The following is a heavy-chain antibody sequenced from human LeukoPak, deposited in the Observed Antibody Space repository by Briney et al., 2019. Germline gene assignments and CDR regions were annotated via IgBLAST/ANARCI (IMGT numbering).Heavy chain of an antibody. Sequence: SQTLSLTCTVSGASISSGSYYWSWIRQPAGKGLEWIGRVYTSGSTNYNPSLKSRVTISVDTSKNQFSLKLSSVTAADTAVYYCARLSIGEDCSGGSCYYDYGDYVWGFDYWGQGTLVTVSS. J-gene: IGHJ4*02. CDR3: ARLSIGEDCSGGSCYYDYGDYVWGFDY. CDR1: GASISSGSYY. V-gene: IGHV4-61*02. CDR2: VYTSGST. D-gene: IGHD2-15*01.